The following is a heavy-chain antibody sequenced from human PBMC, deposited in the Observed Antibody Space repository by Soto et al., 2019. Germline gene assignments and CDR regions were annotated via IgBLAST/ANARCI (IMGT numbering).Heavy chain of an antibody. D-gene: IGHD3-10*01. Sequence: EVQLVESGGGLVKPGGSLRLSCAASGFTFSSYSMNWVRQAPGKGLEWVSSISSSSSYIYYADSVKGRFTISRDNAKNSMYRHMNSLRAEDTAVYYCARSPITRVRGYYYYGMDVWGQGTTVTVSS. V-gene: IGHV3-21*01. J-gene: IGHJ6*02. CDR3: ARSPITRVRGYYYYGMDV. CDR2: ISSSSSYI. CDR1: GFTFSSYS.